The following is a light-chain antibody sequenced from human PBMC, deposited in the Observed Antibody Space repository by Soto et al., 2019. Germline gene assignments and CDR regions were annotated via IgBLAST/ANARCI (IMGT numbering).Light chain of an antibody. CDR1: SSDVGGYNY. J-gene: IGLJ2*01. V-gene: IGLV2-8*01. Sequence: QSALTQPPSASRSPGQSVTISCTGTSSDVGGYNYVSWYQHHPGKGPKLMIYEVSKRPSGVPDRFSGSKSGNTASLTVSGLQEEDEADYYCSSYAGTNTIFGGGTKLTVL. CDR3: SSYAGTNTI. CDR2: EVS.